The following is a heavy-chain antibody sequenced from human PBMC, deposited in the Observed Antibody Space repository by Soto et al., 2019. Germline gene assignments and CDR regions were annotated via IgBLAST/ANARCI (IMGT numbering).Heavy chain of an antibody. CDR2: INPNSGGT. J-gene: IGHJ6*02. CDR3: ARDLGYCSSTGCYGGVYCYYGMDV. CDR1: GYTFTGYY. D-gene: IGHD2-2*01. Sequence: QVQLVQSGAEVKKPGASVKVSCKASGYTFTGYYMHWVRQAPGQGLEWMGWINPNSGGTNYAQKFQGWVTMTRDTAISTAYMGLRRLRSDDTAVYYWARDLGYCSSTGCYGGVYCYYGMDVWCQGTKVAVSS. V-gene: IGHV1-2*04.